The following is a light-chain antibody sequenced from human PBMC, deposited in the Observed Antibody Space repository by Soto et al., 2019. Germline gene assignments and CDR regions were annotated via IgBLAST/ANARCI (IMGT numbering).Light chain of an antibody. Sequence: QPVLTQSSSASASLGSSVKLTCTLSSGHSTYIIAWHQQQPGKAPRYLMKLEGSGSYNKGSGIPDRFSGPSSGADRYLTISNLQFEDEADYYCETWDTNVVVFGGGTKVTVL. V-gene: IGLV4-60*02. CDR2: LEGSGSY. CDR1: SGHSTYI. J-gene: IGLJ2*01. CDR3: ETWDTNVVV.